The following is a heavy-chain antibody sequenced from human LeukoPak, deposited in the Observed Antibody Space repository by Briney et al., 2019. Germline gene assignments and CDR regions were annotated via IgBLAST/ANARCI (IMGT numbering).Heavy chain of an antibody. CDR3: ARLGDYGGNPILNKYYFDY. CDR2: IYYSGST. J-gene: IGHJ4*02. CDR1: GGSISSSSYY. V-gene: IGHV4-39*01. Sequence: PSETLSLTCTVSGGSISSSSYYWGWIRQPPWKGLEWIGSIYYSGSTYYNPSVKSRVTISVDTSKNQFSLKLSSVTAADTAVYYCARLGDYGGNPILNKYYFDYWGQGTLVTVSS. D-gene: IGHD4-23*01.